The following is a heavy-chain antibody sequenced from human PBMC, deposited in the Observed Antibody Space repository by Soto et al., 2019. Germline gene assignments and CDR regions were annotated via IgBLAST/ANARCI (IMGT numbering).Heavy chain of an antibody. D-gene: IGHD3-10*01. CDR2: INPSGGST. V-gene: IGHV1-46*01. Sequence: GASVKVSCKASGYTFTSYYMHWVRQAPGQGLEWMGIINPSGGSTSYAQKFQGRVTMTRDTSTSTVYMELSSLRSEDTAVYYCARDKYGLLWFGELSYGMDVWGQGTKVTVAS. J-gene: IGHJ6*02. CDR3: ARDKYGLLWFGELSYGMDV. CDR1: GYTFTSYY.